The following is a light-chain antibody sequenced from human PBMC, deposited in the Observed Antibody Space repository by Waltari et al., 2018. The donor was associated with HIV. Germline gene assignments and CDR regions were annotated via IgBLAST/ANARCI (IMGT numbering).Light chain of an antibody. CDR2: GAS. V-gene: IGKV3-15*01. Sequence: EIVMTPSPATLSVSPGERVTLSCRASQNVITNLAWYQQKFGQAPRLLIYGASTRATGIPARFIGGGSGTEFTLTISSLHSEDFAIYYCQQYNNWPRTFGQGTKVEVK. CDR3: QQYNNWPRT. J-gene: IGKJ1*01. CDR1: QNVITN.